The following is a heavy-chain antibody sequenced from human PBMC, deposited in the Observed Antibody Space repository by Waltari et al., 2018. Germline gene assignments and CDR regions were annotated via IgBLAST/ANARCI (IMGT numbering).Heavy chain of an antibody. V-gene: IGHV4-4*07. CDR3: ARQIVVVPAAIQHYYYYYYMDV. Sequence: QVQLQESGPGLAKPSETLSLTCNASGGSINTYYWTWHRQPAGEVLEWIGRIYSSGFTNYNPCVKSRVTMSVATSKNQFSLKLSSVTAADTAVYYCARQIVVVPAAIQHYYYYYYMDVWGKGTTVTVSS. J-gene: IGHJ6*03. D-gene: IGHD2-2*02. CDR1: GGSINTYY. CDR2: IYSSGFT.